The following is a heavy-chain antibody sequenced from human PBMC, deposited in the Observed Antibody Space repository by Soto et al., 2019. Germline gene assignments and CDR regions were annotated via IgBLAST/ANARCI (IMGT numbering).Heavy chain of an antibody. J-gene: IGHJ5*02. D-gene: IGHD1-26*01. Sequence: QAQLQESGGGVVQPGTSLRLPCAASAFSFSTSGMHWVRQAPGKGLEWVAAIWDDGGNKYYADSVRGRFTISRDNSNNMLFLQMNSLRAEDTALYYCARSSGSYFAAFYDTWGQGTLVSVSS. CDR2: IWDDGGNK. V-gene: IGHV3-33*01. CDR3: ARSSGSYFAAFYDT. CDR1: AFSFSTSG.